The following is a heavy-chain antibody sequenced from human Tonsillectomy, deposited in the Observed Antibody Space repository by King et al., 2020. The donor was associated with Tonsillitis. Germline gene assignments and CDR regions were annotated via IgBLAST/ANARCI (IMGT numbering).Heavy chain of an antibody. Sequence: VQLVESGAEVKKPGASVKVSCKASGYTSTDHYIHWVRQAPGQGLEWMGWINPYSGGTTYAQKFQGRVTMTRDTSISTAYMEVSRLRSDDTAVYYCARGARGMNWFDPWGQGTLVTVSS. CDR2: INPYSGGT. CDR3: ARGARGMNWFDP. CDR1: GYTSTDHY. V-gene: IGHV1-2*02. J-gene: IGHJ5*02.